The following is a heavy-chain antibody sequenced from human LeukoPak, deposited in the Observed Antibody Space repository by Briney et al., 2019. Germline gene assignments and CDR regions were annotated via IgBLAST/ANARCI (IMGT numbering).Heavy chain of an antibody. CDR3: ARGGAWGDREVDY. D-gene: IGHD3-16*01. J-gene: IGHJ4*02. V-gene: IGHV1-2*06. CDR2: IDPKSGGT. CDR1: AYTFIAYY. Sequence: ASVKVSCKASAYTFIAYYKHWVRQAPGQGLEWMGRIDPKSGGTIYAEKFQGRVTMTRDTSISTAYMDLSRLTSDDTAVYYCARGGAWGDREVDYWGQGSLITVSS.